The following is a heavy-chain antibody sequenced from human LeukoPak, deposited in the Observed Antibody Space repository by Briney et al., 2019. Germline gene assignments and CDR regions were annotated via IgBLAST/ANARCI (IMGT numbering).Heavy chain of an antibody. J-gene: IGHJ4*02. CDR3: VSFTDMVRGDK. D-gene: IGHD3-10*01. Sequence: SETLSLTCAVSGGSINSGDFYWSWIRQPPGKGLQYIGYIYYSASTYYNPSLKSRVTISLDTSKNQFSLNLSSVTAADTAVYYCVSFTDMVRGDKWGQGTLVTVSS. CDR2: IYYSAST. V-gene: IGHV4-30-4*01. CDR1: GGSINSGDFY.